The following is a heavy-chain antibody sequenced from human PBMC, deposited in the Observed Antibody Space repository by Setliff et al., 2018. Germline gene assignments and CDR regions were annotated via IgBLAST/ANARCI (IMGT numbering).Heavy chain of an antibody. CDR2: INNYSFKT. CDR1: GYTFTNYG. J-gene: IGHJ4*02. CDR3: ARINFYVSSGYYYAPDY. V-gene: IGHV1-18*01. Sequence: ASVKVSCKTSGYTFTNYGITWVRQAHGQGLEWMGWINNYSFKTNYPQKFLGRVTVTTDTSTGTAYMELGSLTSDDTAIYYCARINFYVSSGYYYAPDYWGPGTLVTVS. D-gene: IGHD3-22*01.